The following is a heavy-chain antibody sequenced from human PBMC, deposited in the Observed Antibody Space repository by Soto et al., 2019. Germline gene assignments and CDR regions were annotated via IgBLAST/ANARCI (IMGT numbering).Heavy chain of an antibody. CDR2: IYWDDDK. V-gene: IGHV2-5*02. CDR3: VHEASGYDLVADGFDI. J-gene: IGHJ3*02. D-gene: IGHD5-12*01. CDR1: GFSLSTSGVG. Sequence: SGPTLVNPTPTLTLTCTFSGFSLSTSGVGVGWIRQPPGEALEWLALIYWDDDKRYSPSLKSRLTITKDTSKNQVVLTMTNMDPVDTATYYCVHEASGYDLVADGFDIWGQGTMVTVSS.